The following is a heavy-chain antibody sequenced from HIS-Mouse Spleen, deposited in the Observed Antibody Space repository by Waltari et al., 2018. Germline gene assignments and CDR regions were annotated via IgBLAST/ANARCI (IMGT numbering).Heavy chain of an antibody. CDR2: IYYSGST. D-gene: IGHD6-13*01. CDR3: AREIPYSSSWYDWYFDL. V-gene: IGHV4-39*07. CDR1: GGSISSSSYY. Sequence: QLQLQESGPGLVKPSETLSLTCTVSGGSISSSSYYWGWIRQPPGKGLEWIGSIYYSGSTSYNPSLTIRVTISVDTSKNQFSLKLSSVTAADTAVYYCAREIPYSSSWYDWYFDLWGRGTLVTVSS. J-gene: IGHJ2*01.